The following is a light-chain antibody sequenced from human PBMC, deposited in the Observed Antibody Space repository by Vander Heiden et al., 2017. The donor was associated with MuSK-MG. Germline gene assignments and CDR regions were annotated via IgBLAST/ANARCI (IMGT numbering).Light chain of an antibody. V-gene: IGLV2-23*01. CDR1: SSDVGSYNL. J-gene: IGLJ3*02. CDR2: EGS. CDR3: SSYASSSSCV. Sequence: HSPSAPPLARSGVVGRSITISCTGTSSDVGSYNLVSWYQQHPGKAPKRMIYEGSKRPSELSTRFAGSESGDTGPLPIRSQQAADEAGYCCSSYASSSSCVFGTGTKL.